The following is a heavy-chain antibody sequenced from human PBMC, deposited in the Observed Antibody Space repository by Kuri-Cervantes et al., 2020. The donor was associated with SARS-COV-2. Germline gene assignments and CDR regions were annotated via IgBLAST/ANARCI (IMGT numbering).Heavy chain of an antibody. J-gene: IGHJ6*02. Sequence: ETLSLTCGASGFPVASNYINWVRQAPEKGLEWVSSIYSGGSTHYAESLKGRFTISRDTSKNTVYLQMNSLRGEDTGVYYCARDLICSTCDTPDYYGMDVWGQGTTVTVSS. CDR3: ARDLICSTCDTPDYYGMDV. V-gene: IGHV3-66*01. CDR2: IYSGGST. CDR1: GFPVASNY. D-gene: IGHD2-15*01.